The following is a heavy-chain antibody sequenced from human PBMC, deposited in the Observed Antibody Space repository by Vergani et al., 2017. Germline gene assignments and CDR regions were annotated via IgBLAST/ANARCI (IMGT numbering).Heavy chain of an antibody. CDR3: ARAGQQLETINWFDP. Sequence: QVQLVESGGGVVQPGRSLRLSCAASGFTFNQYGMHWVRQAPGKGLEWVAVTWYDGNNKQYADSVKGRFTISRDNSKSTMYLQMNSLRDEDTGVYYCARAGQQLETINWFDPWGQGTLVTVSS. V-gene: IGHV3-33*01. CDR2: TWYDGNNK. CDR1: GFTFNQYG. J-gene: IGHJ5*02. D-gene: IGHD6-13*01.